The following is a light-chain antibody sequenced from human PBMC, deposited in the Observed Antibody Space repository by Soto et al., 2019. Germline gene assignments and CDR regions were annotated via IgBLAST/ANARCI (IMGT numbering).Light chain of an antibody. V-gene: IGKV3-15*01. CDR3: QQYHNRPPST. CDR1: QNINSN. CDR2: AAS. J-gene: IGKJ2*01. Sequence: EIVMTQSPATLSVSPGDRATLSCRASQNINSNVAWYQQSPGQAPRLLIYAASTRAAGIPARFSGSGSGTEFTLTINSLQSDDFAVYYCQQYHNRPPSTFGQGTNLDIK.